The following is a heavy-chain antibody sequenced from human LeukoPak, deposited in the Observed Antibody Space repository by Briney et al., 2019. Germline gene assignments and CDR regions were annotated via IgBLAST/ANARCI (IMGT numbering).Heavy chain of an antibody. D-gene: IGHD3-16*01. V-gene: IGHV3-20*04. J-gene: IGHJ6*04. CDR2: INWNGGST. CDR1: GFTFDDYG. Sequence: RGSLRLSCAASGFTFDDYGMSWVRQVSGKGLEWVSGINWNGGSTGYADSVKGRFTISRDNAKNSLYLQMNSLRAEDTALYYCARWASKGGMDFWGKGTTVTVSS. CDR3: ARWASKGGMDF.